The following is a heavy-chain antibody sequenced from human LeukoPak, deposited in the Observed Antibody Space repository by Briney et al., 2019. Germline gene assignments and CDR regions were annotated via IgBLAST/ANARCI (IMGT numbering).Heavy chain of an antibody. D-gene: IGHD1-26*01. CDR3: ARFMGAINCLWIDP. J-gene: IGHJ5*02. CDR2: ISSSSYTI. CDR1: GFTFSAYS. Sequence: GGSLRLSCVASGFTFSAYSMNWVRQAPGKGLEWVSYISSSSYTIYYADSVKGRFTISRDNAKNSLYLQMNSLRAEDTALYFCARFMGAINCLWIDPWGQGILVTVSS. V-gene: IGHV3-48*01.